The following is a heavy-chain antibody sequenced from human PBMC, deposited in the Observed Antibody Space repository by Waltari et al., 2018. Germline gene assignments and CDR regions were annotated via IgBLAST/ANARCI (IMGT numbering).Heavy chain of an antibody. CDR1: NGSLNNHY. V-gene: IGHV4-59*11. J-gene: IGHJ5*01. CDR3: AREGSLYSSTGGWIGP. D-gene: IGHD2-2*01. Sequence: QVHLQESGPGLVKPSEPLSLTCTVSNGSLNNHYLSWIRQPPGKRMEWIGWINQITGDTNYNPSLESRVIISSDISKNQFSLKLTSVTAADTAIYYCAREGSLYSSTGGWIGPWGQGMLVTVSS. CDR2: INQITGDT.